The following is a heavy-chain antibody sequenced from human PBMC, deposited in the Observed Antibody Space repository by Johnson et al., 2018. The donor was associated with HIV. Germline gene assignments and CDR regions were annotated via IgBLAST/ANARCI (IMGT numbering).Heavy chain of an antibody. CDR2: ISYDGSNK. CDR3: ARERDPERGSQQSGVYAFYI. D-gene: IGHD3-10*01. CDR1: GFTFSSYA. Sequence: VQLVESGGGVVQPGRSLRLSCAASGFTFSSYAMHWVRQAPGKGLEWVAVISYDGSNKDYADYVKGRFTISRATSKNTLFLQMNSLTAGDTAVYYCARERDPERGSQQSGVYAFYIWGQGTMVTVSS. J-gene: IGHJ3*02. V-gene: IGHV3-30*04.